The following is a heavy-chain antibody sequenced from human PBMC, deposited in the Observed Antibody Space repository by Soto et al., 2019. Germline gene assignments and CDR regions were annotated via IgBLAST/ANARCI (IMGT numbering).Heavy chain of an antibody. CDR1: GYSFGTSG. Sequence: QVKLVQSGTEVKKPGASVKVSCKASGYSFGTSGISWVRQAPGQGLEWMGWISAYNGNTNYDQKLQDRATMTTDTSTNTAYLELRSLRSGDTAVYYCARAGQYYDSSGYANWGQGTLVTVSS. CDR2: ISAYNGNT. V-gene: IGHV1-18*01. D-gene: IGHD3-22*01. CDR3: ARAGQYYDSSGYAN. J-gene: IGHJ4*02.